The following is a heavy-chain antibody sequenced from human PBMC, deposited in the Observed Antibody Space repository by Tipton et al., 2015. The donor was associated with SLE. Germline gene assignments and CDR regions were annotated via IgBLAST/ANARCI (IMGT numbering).Heavy chain of an antibody. CDR3: ALQYDSSVYYWF. CDR2: IYYSGST. J-gene: IGHJ4*02. CDR1: GGSISSGGYY. D-gene: IGHD3-22*01. Sequence: LRLSCTVSGGSISSGGYYWSWIRQHPGKGLEWIGYIYYSGSTYYNPSLKSRVTISVDTSKNQFSLKLSSVTAADTAVYYCALQYDSSVYYWFWGQGTLVTVSS. V-gene: IGHV4-31*02.